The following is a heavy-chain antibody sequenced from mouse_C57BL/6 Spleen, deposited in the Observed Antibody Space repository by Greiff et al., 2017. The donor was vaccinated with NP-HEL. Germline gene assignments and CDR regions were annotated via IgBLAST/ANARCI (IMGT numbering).Heavy chain of an antibody. V-gene: IGHV5-17*01. J-gene: IGHJ4*01. CDR1: GFTFSDYG. CDR2: ISSGSSTI. D-gene: IGHD2-2*01. CDR3: ARPMVTSYYYAMDY. Sequence: EVQLQESGGGLVKPGGSLKLSCAASGFTFSDYGMHWVRQAPEKGLEWVAYISSGSSTIYYADTVKGRFTISRDNAKNTLFLQMTSLMSEDTAMYYCARPMVTSYYYAMDYWGQGTSVTVSS.